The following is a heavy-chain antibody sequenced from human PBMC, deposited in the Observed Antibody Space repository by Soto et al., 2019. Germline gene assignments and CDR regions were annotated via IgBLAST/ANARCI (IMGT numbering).Heavy chain of an antibody. Sequence: QVQLQESGPELVKPSETLSLTCTVSGGSISNYYWSWIRQPSGKGLELIGYVYSSGSANYNPSLKSRVTISLYSSKNQFSLKLTSVTAADTAVYYCAGLRGSSFSLDYWGQGTLVTVSS. V-gene: IGHV4-59*01. CDR1: GGSISNYY. J-gene: IGHJ4*02. CDR3: AGLRGSSFSLDY. D-gene: IGHD1-26*01. CDR2: VYSSGSA.